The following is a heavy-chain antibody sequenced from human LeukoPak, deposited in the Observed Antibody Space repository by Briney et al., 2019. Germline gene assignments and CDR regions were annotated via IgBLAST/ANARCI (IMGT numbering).Heavy chain of an antibody. J-gene: IGHJ4*02. V-gene: IGHV3-21*01. CDR3: ARDRCTNGVCYTFAY. Sequence: GGSLRLSCAASGFTFSSYSMNWVRQAPGKGLEWVSSISSSSSYIYYADSVKGRFTISRDNAKNSLYLQMNNLRAEDTAVYYCARDRCTNGVCYTFAYWGQGTLVTVSS. D-gene: IGHD2-8*01. CDR1: GFTFSSYS. CDR2: ISSSSSYI.